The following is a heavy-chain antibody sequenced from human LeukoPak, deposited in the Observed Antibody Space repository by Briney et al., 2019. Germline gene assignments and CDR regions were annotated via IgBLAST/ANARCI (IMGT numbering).Heavy chain of an antibody. J-gene: IGHJ4*02. CDR2: ISGSGGST. D-gene: IGHD1-26*01. CDR3: AKDYTVGAPKSLFDY. Sequence: AISGSGGSTYYADSVKGRFTISRDNSKNTLYLQMNSLRAEDTAVYYCAKDYTVGAPKSLFDYWGQGTLVTVSS. V-gene: IGHV3-23*01.